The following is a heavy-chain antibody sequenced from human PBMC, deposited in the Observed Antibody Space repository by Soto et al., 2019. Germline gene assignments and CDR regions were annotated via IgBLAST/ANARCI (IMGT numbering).Heavy chain of an antibody. Sequence: QVQLVQSGAEVKKPGSSVKVSCTASGGSLRNSVISWVRQAPAQRLDWMGGVIPILGTANYAQKFQGRVTMTADEATSTAYMDLSSLSPDDTAVYYCARLGHPGHWGPGTLVSVSS. CDR2: VIPILGTA. CDR3: ARLGHPGH. CDR1: GGSLRNSV. J-gene: IGHJ4*02. V-gene: IGHV1-69*01.